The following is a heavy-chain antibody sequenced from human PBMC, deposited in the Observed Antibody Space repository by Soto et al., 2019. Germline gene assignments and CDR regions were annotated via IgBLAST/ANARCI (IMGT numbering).Heavy chain of an antibody. Sequence: QVPLVESGGGVVQPGRSLRLSCAASGFTFSSYAMHWVRQAPGKGLEWVAVISYDGSNKYYADSVKGRFTISRDNSKNTLYLQMNSLRDEDTAVYYCASTMDVWGQGTTVTVSS. CDR2: ISYDGSNK. CDR3: ASTMDV. V-gene: IGHV3-30-3*01. CDR1: GFTFSSYA. J-gene: IGHJ6*02.